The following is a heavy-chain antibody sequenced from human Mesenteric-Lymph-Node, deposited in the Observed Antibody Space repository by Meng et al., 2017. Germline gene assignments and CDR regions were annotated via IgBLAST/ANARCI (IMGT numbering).Heavy chain of an antibody. V-gene: IGHV1-8*01. CDR1: GYTFISYD. Sequence: ASVKVSCKASGYTFISYDINWVRQATGQGLEWMGWMNPNSGNTGYAQKFQGRVTMTRNTSISTAYMELSSLRSEDTAVYYCARGLSPYYDILTGYYIVRPFDYWGQGTLVTVSS. D-gene: IGHD3-9*01. CDR3: ARGLSPYYDILTGYYIVRPFDY. CDR2: MNPNSGNT. J-gene: IGHJ4*02.